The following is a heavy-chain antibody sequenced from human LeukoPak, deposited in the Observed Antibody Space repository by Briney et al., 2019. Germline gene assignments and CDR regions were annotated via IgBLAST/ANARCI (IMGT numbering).Heavy chain of an antibody. CDR2: ISSRRSYI. CDR3: ARGWEEGRHFHI. CDR1: GFTFCSYN. D-gene: IGHD1-26*01. Sequence: PGGSLRLSCSASGFTFCSYNMDWGRQAPGKGLEWVSSISSRRSYIYYADSVKGRLTIPRDKAKNSLFLEINNLRVEDTAMYYCARGWEEGRHFHIWGQGTMVSVS. V-gene: IGHV3-21*01. J-gene: IGHJ3*02.